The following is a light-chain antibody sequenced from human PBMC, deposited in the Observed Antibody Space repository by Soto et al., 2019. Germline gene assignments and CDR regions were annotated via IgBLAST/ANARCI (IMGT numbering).Light chain of an antibody. Sequence: QSVLTQPPSVSGAPGHRVTISCTGSSSNIGAGYDVHWYQQLPGTAPKLLIYGNSNRPSGVPDRFSGSKSGTSASLAITGLQAEDEADYYCQSYDSSLSGPWVFGGGTKLTVL. CDR3: QSYDSSLSGPWV. V-gene: IGLV1-40*01. CDR1: SSNIGAGYD. CDR2: GNS. J-gene: IGLJ3*02.